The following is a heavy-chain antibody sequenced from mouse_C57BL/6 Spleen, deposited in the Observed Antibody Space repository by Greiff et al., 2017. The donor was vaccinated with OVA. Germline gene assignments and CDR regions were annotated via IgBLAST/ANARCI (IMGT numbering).Heavy chain of an antibody. V-gene: IGHV5-6*02. D-gene: IGHD2-3*01. J-gene: IGHJ4*01. CDR2: ISSGGSYT. CDR3: AILDDYDSMDY. Sequence: DVKLVESGGDLVKPGGSLKLSCAASGFTFSSYGMSWVRQTPDKRLEWVATISSGGSYTYYPASVKGRFTISRDNANNTLYLQMSRLKSEDTAMYYCAILDDYDSMDYWGQGTSVTVSS. CDR1: GFTFSSYG.